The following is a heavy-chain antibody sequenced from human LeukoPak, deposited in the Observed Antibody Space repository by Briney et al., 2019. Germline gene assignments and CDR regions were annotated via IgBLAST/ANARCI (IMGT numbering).Heavy chain of an antibody. D-gene: IGHD3-10*01. Sequence: SETLSFTCTGSGCSVSSSFYYWGWVRQPPRKVLEWIGSIYYTGFTYHNPALKIRVTISVDTSNNQFSLKMSSVTAADTAVYFCARHQEGMVRGVLYYLDVWGKGTTVIISS. V-gene: IGHV4-39*01. J-gene: IGHJ6*03. CDR1: GCSVSSSFYY. CDR3: ARHQEGMVRGVLYYLDV. CDR2: IYYTGFT.